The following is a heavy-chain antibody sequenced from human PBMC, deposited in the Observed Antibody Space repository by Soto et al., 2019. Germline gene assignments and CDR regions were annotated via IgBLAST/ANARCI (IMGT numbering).Heavy chain of an antibody. D-gene: IGHD3-3*01. CDR1: GFTFSTYA. CDR2: LSGNSGTT. V-gene: IGHV3-23*01. CDR3: AKGSKFTIFSPNDY. J-gene: IGHJ4*02. Sequence: EVQVLESGGGLVQPGGSLRLSCAASGFTFSTYAMTWVRQARGKGLEWVSALSGNSGTTYFADSVEGRFTISRDNSRNTVYLQMSGPRAEDTALYYCAKGSKFTIFSPNDYWGQGTLVTVSS.